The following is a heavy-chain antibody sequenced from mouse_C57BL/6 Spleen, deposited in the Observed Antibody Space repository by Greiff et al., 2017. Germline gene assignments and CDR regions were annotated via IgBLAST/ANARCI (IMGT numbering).Heavy chain of an antibody. D-gene: IGHD2-5*01. V-gene: IGHV1-78*01. CDR2: IYPRDGST. CDR3: ARYKYYSNYGYAMDY. J-gene: IGHJ4*01. CDR1: GYTFTDHT. Sequence: QVQLQQSDAELVKPGASVKISCKVSGYTFTDHTIHWMKQRPEQGLEWIGYIYPRDGSTKYNEKFKGKATLTADKSSSTAYMQLNSLTSEDSAVYFCARYKYYSNYGYAMDYWGQGTSVTVSS.